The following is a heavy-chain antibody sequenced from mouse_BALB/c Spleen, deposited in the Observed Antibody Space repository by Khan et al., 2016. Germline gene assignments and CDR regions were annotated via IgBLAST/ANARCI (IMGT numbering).Heavy chain of an antibody. CDR2: VRNKANGYTT. V-gene: IGHV7-3*02. Sequence: EVELVESGGGLVQPGGSLRLSCTTSGFTFTDYYMSWVRQPPGEALEWLGFVRNKANGYTTEYSASVKGRFTISRDNSQSILSLQMNTLRAEDSATYYCSRDLNDGYYWYVDVWGAGTTVTVSS. CDR1: GFTFTDYY. J-gene: IGHJ1*01. D-gene: IGHD2-3*01. CDR3: SRDLNDGYYWYVDV.